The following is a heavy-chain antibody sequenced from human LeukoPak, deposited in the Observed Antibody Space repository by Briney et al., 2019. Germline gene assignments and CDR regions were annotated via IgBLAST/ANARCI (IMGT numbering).Heavy chain of an antibody. V-gene: IGHV4-31*03. CDR2: IYYGGNT. CDR3: ATTPGTMVRGVILY. CDR1: GGSISSGGYY. J-gene: IGHJ4*02. D-gene: IGHD3-10*01. Sequence: SQTLSLTCTVSGGSISSGGYYWSWIRQHPGKGLEWIGYIYYGGNTDYNPSLKSRVTMSVETSKNQFSLKLSSVTTADTAVYYCATTPGTMVRGVILYWGQGTLVTVSS.